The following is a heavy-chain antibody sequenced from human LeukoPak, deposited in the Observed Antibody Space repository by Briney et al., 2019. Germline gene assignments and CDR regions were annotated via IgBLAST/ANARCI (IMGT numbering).Heavy chain of an antibody. CDR1: GYTFTGYY. Sequence: ASVKVSCKASGYTFTGYYMHWVRQAPGQGLEWMGWINPNSGGTNYAQKFQGRVTMTRDTSISTAYMELSRLRSDDTAVYYCARADENYDFWSGYHNRAFDIWGQGTMVTVSS. J-gene: IGHJ3*02. V-gene: IGHV1-2*02. D-gene: IGHD3-3*01. CDR3: ARADENYDFWSGYHNRAFDI. CDR2: INPNSGGT.